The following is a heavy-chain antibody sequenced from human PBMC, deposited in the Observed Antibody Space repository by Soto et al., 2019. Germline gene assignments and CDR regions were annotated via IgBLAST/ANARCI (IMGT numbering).Heavy chain of an antibody. CDR2: ISAYNGNT. CDR1: GYTFTSYG. Sequence: QVQLVQSGAEVKKPGASVKVSCKASGYTFTSYGISSVRQAPGQGLEWMGWISAYNGNTNYAQKLQGRVTMTTDTSTSTAYMELRSLRSDDTAVYYCATADPRALAPYYFDYWGQGTLVTVSS. V-gene: IGHV1-18*01. J-gene: IGHJ4*02. CDR3: ATADPRALAPYYFDY.